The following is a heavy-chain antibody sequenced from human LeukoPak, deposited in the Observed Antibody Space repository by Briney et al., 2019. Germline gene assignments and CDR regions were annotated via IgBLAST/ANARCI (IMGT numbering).Heavy chain of an antibody. CDR3: ATQYGTDYYDRSGYFNY. J-gene: IGHJ4*02. D-gene: IGHD3-22*01. CDR2: FDPEDGET. CDR1: GYTLTELS. V-gene: IGHV1-24*01. Sequence: ASVKVSCKVSGYTLTELSMHWVRQAPGKGLEWMGGFDPEDGETIYAQKFQGRVTMTEDTSTDTAYMELSSLRSEDTAVYYCATQYGTDYYDRSGYFNYWGQGTLVTVSS.